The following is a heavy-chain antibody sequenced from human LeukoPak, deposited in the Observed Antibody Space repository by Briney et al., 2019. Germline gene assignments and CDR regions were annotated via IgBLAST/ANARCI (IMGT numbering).Heavy chain of an antibody. D-gene: IGHD5-24*01. Sequence: GVSLRLSCAASGFTFSSYDMHWVRQATGKGLEWVSAIGTAGDTYYPGSVKGRFTISRENAKNSLYLQMNSLRAGDTAVYYCARSPRDGYLFDYWGQGTLVTVSS. CDR3: ARSPRDGYLFDY. J-gene: IGHJ4*02. V-gene: IGHV3-13*01. CDR2: IGTAGDT. CDR1: GFTFSSYD.